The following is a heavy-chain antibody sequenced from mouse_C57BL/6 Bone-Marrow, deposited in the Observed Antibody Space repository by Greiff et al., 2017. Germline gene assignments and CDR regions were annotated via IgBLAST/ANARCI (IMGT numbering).Heavy chain of an antibody. CDR3: ARRETAQPYYFDY. CDR2: IYPRSGNT. D-gene: IGHD3-2*02. Sequence: VKLVESGAELARPGASVKLSCKASGYTFTSYGISWVKQRTGQGLEWIGEIYPRSGNTYYNEKFKGKATLTADKSSSTAYMELRSLTSEDSAVYFCARRETAQPYYFDYWGQGTTLTVSS. V-gene: IGHV1-81*01. CDR1: GYTFTSYG. J-gene: IGHJ2*01.